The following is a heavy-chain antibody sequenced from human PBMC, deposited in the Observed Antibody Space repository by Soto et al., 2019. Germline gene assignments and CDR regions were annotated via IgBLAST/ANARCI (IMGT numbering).Heavy chain of an antibody. V-gene: IGHV4-39*07. CDR2: INHSGST. Sequence: SETLSLTCTVSGGSISSSSYYWAWVRQPPGKGLEWIGEINHSGSTNYNPSLKSRVTISVDTSKNQFSLKLSSVTAADTAVYYCARYLGIAAAGTGLWFDPWGQGTLVTVSS. D-gene: IGHD6-13*01. J-gene: IGHJ5*02. CDR3: ARYLGIAAAGTGLWFDP. CDR1: GGSISSSSYY.